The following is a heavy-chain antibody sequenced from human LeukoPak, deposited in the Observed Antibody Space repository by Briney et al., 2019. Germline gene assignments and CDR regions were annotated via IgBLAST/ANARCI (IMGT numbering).Heavy chain of an antibody. CDR1: GFTFSSYA. Sequence: GGSLRLSCAASGFTFSSYAMHWVRQAPGKGLEWVAVISYDGSNKYYADSVKGRFTISRDNSKNTLYLQMNSLRAEDTAVYYCARVTYPVLRYFDWGAFDIWGQGTMVTVSS. CDR2: ISYDGSNK. V-gene: IGHV3-30-3*01. D-gene: IGHD3-9*01. J-gene: IGHJ3*02. CDR3: ARVTYPVLRYFDWGAFDI.